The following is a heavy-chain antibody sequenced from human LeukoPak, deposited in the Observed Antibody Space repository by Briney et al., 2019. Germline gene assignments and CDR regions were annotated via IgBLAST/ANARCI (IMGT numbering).Heavy chain of an antibody. CDR2: IYYSGMT. J-gene: IGHJ4*02. Sequence: SETLSLTCTVSGGSISSYYWSWIRQPPGKGLDWIGYIYYSGMTNYNPSLKSRVTISLDTSKNQFSLKLSSVTAADTAVYYCASADYDDYYIDFWGQGTLATVSS. D-gene: IGHD4-17*01. CDR1: GGSISSYY. CDR3: ASADYDDYYIDF. V-gene: IGHV4-59*01.